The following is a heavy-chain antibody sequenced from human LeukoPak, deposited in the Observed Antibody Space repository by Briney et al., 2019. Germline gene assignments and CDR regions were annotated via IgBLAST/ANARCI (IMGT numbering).Heavy chain of an antibody. CDR1: GFTFTSSA. V-gene: IGHV1-58*02. CDR2: IVVGSGNT. Sequence: TSVKVSCKASGFTFTSSAMQWVRQARGQRLEWIGWIVVGSGNTNYAQKFQERVTITRDMSTSTAYMELSSLRSEDTAVYYCAADSGFFAPDYPEEDYYYYGMDVWGQGTTVTVSS. D-gene: IGHD1-14*01. J-gene: IGHJ6*02. CDR3: AADSGFFAPDYPEEDYYYYGMDV.